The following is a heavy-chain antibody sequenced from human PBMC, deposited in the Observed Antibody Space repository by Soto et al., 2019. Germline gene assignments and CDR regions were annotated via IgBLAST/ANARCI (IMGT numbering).Heavy chain of an antibody. J-gene: IGHJ5*02. CDR3: ARDRSGYDSGLNWFDP. D-gene: IGHD5-12*01. CDR2: IYYSGST. Sequence: QVQLQESGPGLVKPSQTLSLTCTVSGGSISSGGYYWSWIRQHPGKGLEWIGYIYYSGSTYYNPSPKSRVTISVDTSKNQFSLKLSSVTAADTAVYYCARDRSGYDSGLNWFDPWGQGTLVTVSS. V-gene: IGHV4-31*03. CDR1: GGSISSGGYY.